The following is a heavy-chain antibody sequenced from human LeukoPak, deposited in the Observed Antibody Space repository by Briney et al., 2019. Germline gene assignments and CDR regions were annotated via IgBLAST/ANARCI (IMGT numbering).Heavy chain of an antibody. CDR3: ARDPNYYYDSSGYSSNAFDI. V-gene: IGHV1-18*01. Sequence: ASVKVSCKASGYTFTSYGISWVRQAPGQGLEWMGWISAYNGNTNYAQKLQGRVTMTTDTSTSIAYMELRSLRSDDTAVYYCARDPNYYYDSSGYSSNAFDIWGQGTMVTVSS. CDR2: ISAYNGNT. J-gene: IGHJ3*02. D-gene: IGHD3-22*01. CDR1: GYTFTSYG.